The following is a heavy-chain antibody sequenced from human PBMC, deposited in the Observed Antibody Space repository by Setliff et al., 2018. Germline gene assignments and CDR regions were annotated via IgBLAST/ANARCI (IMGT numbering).Heavy chain of an antibody. D-gene: IGHD3-16*01. CDR1: GYTFTSYG. Sequence: ASVKVSCKASGYTFTSYGFSWVRQAPGQGLEWMGWISGYNGNKNYAQKVQGRVTMTTDTSTGTIYMELRSLRADDTAVYYCSRFGLYYEAVYGGGDYYYYGMDVWGQGTTVTVS. CDR3: SRFGLYYEAVYGGGDYYYYGMDV. CDR2: ISGYNGNK. J-gene: IGHJ6*02. V-gene: IGHV1-18*01.